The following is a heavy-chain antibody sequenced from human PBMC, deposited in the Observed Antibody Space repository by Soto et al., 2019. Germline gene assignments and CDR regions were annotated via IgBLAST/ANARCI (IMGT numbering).Heavy chain of an antibody. V-gene: IGHV1-3*01. CDR3: ARVRLGNTVTTLYY. D-gene: IGHD4-17*01. CDR1: GYTFTSYA. CDR2: INAGNGNT. Sequence: GASVKVSCKASGYTFTSYAMHWVRQAPGQRLEWMGWINAGNGNTKYSQKFQGRVTITRDTSASTAYMELSSLRSEDTAVYYCARVRLGNTVTTLYYWGQGTLVTVS. J-gene: IGHJ4*02.